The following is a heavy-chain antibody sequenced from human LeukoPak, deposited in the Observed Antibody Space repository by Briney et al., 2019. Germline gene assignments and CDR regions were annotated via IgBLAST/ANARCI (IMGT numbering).Heavy chain of an antibody. CDR2: INPKNGGT. CDR1: GYTFTAYE. V-gene: IGHV1-2*02. D-gene: IGHD1-1*01. Sequence: GASVKVSCKASGYTFTAYEMHWVRQAPGQGLECVGWINPKNGGTNSAQNFQGRVTMTWDTSVSTVYMELSRLRSDDTAVYYCAREEDCGTARCSNDHWGQGTLVTVSS. J-gene: IGHJ4*02. CDR3: AREEDCGTARCSNDH.